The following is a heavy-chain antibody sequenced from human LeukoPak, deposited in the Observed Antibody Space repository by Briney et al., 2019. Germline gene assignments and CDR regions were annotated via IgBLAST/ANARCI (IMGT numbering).Heavy chain of an antibody. J-gene: IGHJ4*02. CDR2: VSGSGGST. Sequence: GGSLRLSCAASGFTFSNYAMTWVRQAPGKGLEWVSAVSGSGGSTYYADSVKGRFTISRDNSKNTLYLQMNSLRAEDTAVYYCAKEGYRGFDYWGQGTLVTVSS. CDR1: GFTFSNYA. CDR3: AKEGYRGFDY. D-gene: IGHD3-10*01. V-gene: IGHV3-23*01.